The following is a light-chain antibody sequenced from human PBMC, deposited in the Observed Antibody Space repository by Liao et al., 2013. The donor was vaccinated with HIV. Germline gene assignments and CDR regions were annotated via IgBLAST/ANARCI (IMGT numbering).Light chain of an antibody. CDR1: KLGDKY. CDR3: QAWDSATVV. Sequence: SYELTQPPSVSVSPGQTASISCSGDKLGDKYAFWYQHKPGQSPVLVIYEDMKRPSGIPERFSGSNSGNTATLIISGTQALDEADYYCQAWDSATVVFGGGTKVTVL. CDR2: EDM. J-gene: IGLJ3*02. V-gene: IGLV3-1*01.